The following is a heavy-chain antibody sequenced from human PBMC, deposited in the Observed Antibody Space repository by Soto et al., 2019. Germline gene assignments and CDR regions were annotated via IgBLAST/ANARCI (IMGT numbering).Heavy chain of an antibody. V-gene: IGHV1-24*01. CDR2: FDPEDGET. CDR1: GYTLTELC. D-gene: IGHD3-3*01. J-gene: IGHJ5*02. Sequence: GASVKVSCKVSGYTLTELCMHWVRKAPGKGLEWMGGFDPEDGETIYAQKFQGRVTMTEDTSTDTAYMELSSLRSEDTAVYYCPTARWGSGYYRNWFDPWGQGTLVTVSS. CDR3: PTARWGSGYYRNWFDP.